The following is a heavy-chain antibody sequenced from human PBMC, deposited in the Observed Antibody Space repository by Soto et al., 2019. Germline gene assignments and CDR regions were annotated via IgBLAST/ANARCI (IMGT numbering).Heavy chain of an antibody. D-gene: IGHD3-10*01. V-gene: IGHV1-69*13. CDR1: GGTFNNHA. CDR2: IIPIFGTS. CDR3: ARHQGWLGGIDY. Sequence: GASVKVSCKASGGTFNNHAINWVRQAPGQGLEWMGGIIPIFGTSNYAQKFQGRVTITADESTRTAYLQWSSLKASDTAMYYCARHQGWLGGIDYWGQGTLVTVSS. J-gene: IGHJ4*02.